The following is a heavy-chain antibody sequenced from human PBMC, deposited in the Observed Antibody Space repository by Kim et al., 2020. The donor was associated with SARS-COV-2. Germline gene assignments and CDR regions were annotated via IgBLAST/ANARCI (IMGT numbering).Heavy chain of an antibody. Sequence: ASVKVSCKASGYTFTSYDINWVRQATGQGLEWMGWMNPNSGNTGYAQKFQGRVTMTRNTSISTAYMELSSLRSEDTAVYYCARGLGHYYDSSGYYYVDWSGVFDPWGQGTLVTVSS. CDR3: ARGLGHYYDSSGYYYVDWSGVFDP. CDR2: MNPNSGNT. J-gene: IGHJ5*02. V-gene: IGHV1-8*01. D-gene: IGHD3-22*01. CDR1: GYTFTSYD.